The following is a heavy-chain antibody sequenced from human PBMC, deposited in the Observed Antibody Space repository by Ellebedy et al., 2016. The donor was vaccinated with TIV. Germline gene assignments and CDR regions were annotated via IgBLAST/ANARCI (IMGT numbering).Heavy chain of an antibody. V-gene: IGHV4-39*01. D-gene: IGHD3/OR15-3a*01. CDR3: ARVAGADWYVRSWFDP. Sequence: SETLSLTCSVSGGSLNRSKDYWAWIRQPPGKGLEWIGSVYSSGMTFRHPSLKSRVNISMDMSKDQFSLRLTSVTAADTAVYYCARVAGADWYVRSWFDPWGQGTPVTVSS. J-gene: IGHJ5*02. CDR1: GGSLNRSKDY. CDR2: VYSSGMT.